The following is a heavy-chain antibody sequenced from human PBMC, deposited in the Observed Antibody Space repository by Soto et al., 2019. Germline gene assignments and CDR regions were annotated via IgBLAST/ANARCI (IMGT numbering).Heavy chain of an antibody. CDR3: ARDEWRTTIVGVVLAYGMDV. D-gene: IGHD3-3*01. CDR2: IIPILGTA. J-gene: IGHJ6*02. V-gene: IGHV1-69*13. Sequence: SVKVSCKASGGTFSSYAISWVRQAPGQGLEWMGGIIPILGTANYAQKFQGRVKLTADESTSPAYMELSNLRSADPAVYYCARDEWRTTIVGVVLAYGMDVWGQGTTVTVSS. CDR1: GGTFSSYA.